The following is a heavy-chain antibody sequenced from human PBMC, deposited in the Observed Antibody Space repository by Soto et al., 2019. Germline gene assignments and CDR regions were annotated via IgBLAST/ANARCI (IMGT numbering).Heavy chain of an antibody. Sequence: GGSLRLSCAASGFTFSSYIMNWVRQAPGKGLEWVSYISSSSSTIYYADSVKGRFTISRDNAKNSLYLQMNSLRAEDTAVYYCARESYGDYVDYWGQGTLVTVSS. CDR2: ISSSSSTI. J-gene: IGHJ4*02. D-gene: IGHD4-17*01. V-gene: IGHV3-48*01. CDR3: ARESYGDYVDY. CDR1: GFTFSSYI.